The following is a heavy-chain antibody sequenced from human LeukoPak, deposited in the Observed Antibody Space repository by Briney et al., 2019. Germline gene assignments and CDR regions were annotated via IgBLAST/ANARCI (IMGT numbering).Heavy chain of an antibody. CDR3: ARDHSYGLNFFDY. CDR2: IYYSGST. J-gene: IGHJ4*02. Sequence: SETLSLTCTVSGGSMSSYYWSWIRQPPGKGLEWIGYIYYSGSTNHNPSLKSRVTISVDASKNQFSLKLSSVTAADTAVYYCARDHSYGLNFFDYWGQGTLVTVSS. D-gene: IGHD5-18*01. CDR1: GGSMSSYY. V-gene: IGHV4-59*01.